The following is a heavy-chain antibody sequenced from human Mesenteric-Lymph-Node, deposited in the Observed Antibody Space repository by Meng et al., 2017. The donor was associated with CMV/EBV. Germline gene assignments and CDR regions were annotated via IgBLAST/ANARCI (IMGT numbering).Heavy chain of an antibody. CDR3: ARGKYSSSWYYFDY. J-gene: IGHJ4*02. Sequence: ASVKVSCKASGYTFTGYYMHWVRQAPGQGLEWMGWINPNSGGTNYAQKFQGRVTMTRDTSISPAYMELSRLRSDDTAVYYCARGKYSSSWYYFDYWGQGTLVTVSS. D-gene: IGHD6-13*01. CDR2: INPNSGGT. V-gene: IGHV1-2*02. CDR1: GYTFTGYY.